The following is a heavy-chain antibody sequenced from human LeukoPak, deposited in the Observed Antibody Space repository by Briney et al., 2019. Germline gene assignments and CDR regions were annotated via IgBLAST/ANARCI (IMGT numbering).Heavy chain of an antibody. CDR3: ARGSKRWFGELLFGDFDY. J-gene: IGHJ4*02. CDR1: GFTFSSYG. CDR2: ISYDGSNK. V-gene: IGHV3-30*19. D-gene: IGHD3-10*01. Sequence: PGGSLRLSCAASGFTFSSYGMHWVRQAPGKGLEWVAVISYDGSNKYYADSVKGRFTISRDNSKNTLYLQMNSLRAEDTAVYYCARGSKRWFGELLFGDFDYWGQGTLVTVSS.